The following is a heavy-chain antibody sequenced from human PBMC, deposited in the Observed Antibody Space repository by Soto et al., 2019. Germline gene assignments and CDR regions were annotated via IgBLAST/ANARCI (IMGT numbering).Heavy chain of an antibody. CDR1: GGSISSGGYY. J-gene: IGHJ6*02. D-gene: IGHD2-8*01. V-gene: IGHV4-31*02. CDR2: IYHRVGT. Sequence: QVQLQESGPGLVKPSETLSFTCNVSGGSISSGGYYWSWIRQLPGKGLEWIGYIYHRVGTYYNPAFKRRITISVDTSKNQVSLKMTSVTAADTAVYFCARAPGRMMNALRYYYGLDVWGQGTTVTVSS. CDR3: ARAPGRMMNALRYYYGLDV.